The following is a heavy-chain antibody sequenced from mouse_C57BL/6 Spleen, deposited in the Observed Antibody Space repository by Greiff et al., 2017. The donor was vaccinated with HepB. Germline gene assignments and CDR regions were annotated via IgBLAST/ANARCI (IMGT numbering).Heavy chain of an antibody. CDR2: ISYDGSN. CDR3: ARDGGNGFAY. Sequence: VQLQESGPGLVKPSQSLSLTCSVTGYSITSGYYWNWIRQFPGNKLEWMGYISYDGSNNYNPSLKNRISITRDTSKNQFFLKLNSVTTEDTATYYCARDGGNGFAYWGQGTLVTVSA. J-gene: IGHJ3*01. CDR1: GYSITSGYY. V-gene: IGHV3-6*01. D-gene: IGHD2-1*01.